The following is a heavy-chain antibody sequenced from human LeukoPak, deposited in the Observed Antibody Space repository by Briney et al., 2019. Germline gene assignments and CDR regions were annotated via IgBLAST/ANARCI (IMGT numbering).Heavy chain of an antibody. CDR3: GRGGAVASY. CDR2: IKQDGSEK. Sequence: GGSLRLSCEASGFTLSTYWMRWFSQAPGKGLEWVANIKQDGSEKFYVDSVKGRFTISRDNAQNSVYLQMNSLRVEDTAVYYCGRGGAVASYWGQGALVTVSS. V-gene: IGHV3-7*01. D-gene: IGHD6-19*01. J-gene: IGHJ4*02. CDR1: GFTLSTYW.